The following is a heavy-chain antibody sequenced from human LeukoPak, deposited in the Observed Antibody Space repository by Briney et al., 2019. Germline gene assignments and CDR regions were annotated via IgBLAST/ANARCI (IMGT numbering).Heavy chain of an antibody. CDR2: IYPGDSDT. J-gene: IGHJ4*02. V-gene: IGHV5-51*01. D-gene: IGHD6-13*01. CDR1: GYSFTSYW. CDR3: ARHVSPVRSSSYFDY. Sequence: GESLKISCRGSGYSFTSYWIGWVRQMPGKGLEWMGIIYPGDSDTRYSPSFQGQATIPADKSISTAYLQWSSLKASDTAMYYCARHVSPVRSSSYFDYWGQGTLVTVSS.